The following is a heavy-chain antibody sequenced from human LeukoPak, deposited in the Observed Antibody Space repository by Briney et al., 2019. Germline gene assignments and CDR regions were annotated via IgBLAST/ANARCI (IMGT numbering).Heavy chain of an antibody. J-gene: IGHJ4*02. Sequence: GGSLRLSCAASGFTFNNYNMNWVRQAPGKGLEWVSSISSSSDYIYYADSVKGRFTISRDNAKNSLYLQMSSLRAEDTAVYYCARQKYYYDSSGYGAFDYWGQGTLVTVSS. CDR2: ISSSSDYI. CDR3: ARQKYYYDSSGYGAFDY. CDR1: GFTFNNYN. V-gene: IGHV3-21*01. D-gene: IGHD3-22*01.